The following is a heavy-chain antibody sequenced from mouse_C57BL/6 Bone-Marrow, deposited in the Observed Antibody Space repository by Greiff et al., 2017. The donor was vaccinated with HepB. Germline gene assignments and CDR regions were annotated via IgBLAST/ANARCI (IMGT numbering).Heavy chain of an antibody. Sequence: QVQLQQSGAELVMPGASVKLSCKASGYTFTSYWMHWVKQRPGQGLEWIGEIDPSDSYTNYNQKFKGKSTLTVDKSSSTAYMQLSSLTSEDSAVYYCAALYDEAWFAYWGQGTLVTVSA. CDR1: GYTFTSYW. D-gene: IGHD2-12*01. CDR2: IDPSDSYT. J-gene: IGHJ3*01. V-gene: IGHV1-69*01. CDR3: AALYDEAWFAY.